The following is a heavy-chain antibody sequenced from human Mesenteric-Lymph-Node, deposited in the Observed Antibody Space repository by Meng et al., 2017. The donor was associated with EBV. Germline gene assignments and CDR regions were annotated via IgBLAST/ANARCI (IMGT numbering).Heavy chain of an antibody. CDR3: VRIMTRGRGVFPLDH. CDR2: MRPRGGNT. CDR1: HYSFTPIN. V-gene: IGHV1-8*01. Sequence: AAAVGNGSCKACHYSFTPINNNWVRQASGQGLEWMGYMRPRGGNTDYPQKFQGRVTMIRDISINTAYMELNSLTSEDTAVYYCVRIMTRGRGVFPLDHWGQGTLVTVSS. J-gene: IGHJ5*02. D-gene: IGHD3-10*01.